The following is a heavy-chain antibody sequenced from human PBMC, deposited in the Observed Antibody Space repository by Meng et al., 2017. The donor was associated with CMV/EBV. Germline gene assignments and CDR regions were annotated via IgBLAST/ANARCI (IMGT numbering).Heavy chain of an antibody. Sequence: SVKGSCKASGGTFSSYAISWVRQAPGQGLEWMGGIIPILGIANYAQKFQGRVTITADKSTSTAYMELSSLRSEDTAVYYCASGGLGLGYCSSTSCSYYYGMDVWGQGTTVTVSS. CDR1: GGTFSSYA. D-gene: IGHD2-2*01. CDR2: IIPILGIA. V-gene: IGHV1-69*10. J-gene: IGHJ6*02. CDR3: ASGGLGLGYCSSTSCSYYYGMDV.